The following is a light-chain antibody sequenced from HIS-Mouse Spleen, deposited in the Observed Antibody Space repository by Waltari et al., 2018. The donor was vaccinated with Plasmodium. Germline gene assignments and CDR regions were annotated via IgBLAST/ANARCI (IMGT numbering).Light chain of an antibody. CDR3: GTWDSSLSAGV. CDR1: RPHFGNNY. Sequence: QSVLTQPPSVSAAPGPTVTIPCSGSRPHFGNNYLSWYQQLPGTAPKLLIYDNNKRPSGIPDRFSGSKSGTSATLGITGLQTGDEADYYCGTWDSSLSAGVFGGGTKLTVL. J-gene: IGLJ2*01. V-gene: IGLV1-51*01. CDR2: DNN.